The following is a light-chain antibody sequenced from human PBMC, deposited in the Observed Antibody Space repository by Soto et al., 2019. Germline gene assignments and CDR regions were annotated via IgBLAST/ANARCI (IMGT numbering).Light chain of an antibody. CDR2: GAS. V-gene: IGKV3-15*01. Sequence: IVMTQSPATVSVSAGERATLSCWASQSIHTTLAWYQQKPGQAPRLLIYGASTRASAIPARFSGSGSGTECTLTISSLQSEDFAVYYCQQYDNWPLTFGGGTKVEIK. J-gene: IGKJ4*01. CDR3: QQYDNWPLT. CDR1: QSIHTT.